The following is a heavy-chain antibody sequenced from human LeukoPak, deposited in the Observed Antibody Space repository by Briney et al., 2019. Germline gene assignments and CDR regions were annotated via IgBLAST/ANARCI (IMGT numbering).Heavy chain of an antibody. CDR3: ARGRRPSVERQYTGGWYYLDY. Sequence: AETLSLTCAVYGESFSGYYWSWIRQSPEKGLEWIEQINQSGSAAYNPSLKSQLTISVGSSKNQFSLELASVTAADTAVYYCARGRRPSVERQYTGGWYYLDYWGQGTLVTVSS. CDR1: GESFSGYY. CDR2: INQSGSA. V-gene: IGHV4-34*01. D-gene: IGHD6-19*01. J-gene: IGHJ4*02.